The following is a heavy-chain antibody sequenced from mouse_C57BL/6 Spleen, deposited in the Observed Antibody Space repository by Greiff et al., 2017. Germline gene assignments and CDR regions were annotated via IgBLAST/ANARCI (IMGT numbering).Heavy chain of an antibody. J-gene: IGHJ4*01. V-gene: IGHV1-5*01. CDR3: TGYGSSPYAMDY. D-gene: IGHD1-1*01. Sequence: EVQLQESGTVLARPGASVKMSCKTSGYTFTSSWLHWVKQRPGQGMAWIGAIYPGDSDTSYNQKIKGKGKLTGVTSASSAYMELSSLTNEDSAVYYCTGYGSSPYAMDYWRQGTSGTVSS. CDR2: IYPGDSDT. CDR1: GYTFTSSW.